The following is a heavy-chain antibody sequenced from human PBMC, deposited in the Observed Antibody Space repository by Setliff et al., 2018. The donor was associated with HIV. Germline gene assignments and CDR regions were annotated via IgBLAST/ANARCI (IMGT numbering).Heavy chain of an antibody. CDR2: IYNSGGT. CDR3: ARASRWGSIPFDY. J-gene: IGHJ4*02. Sequence: SETLSLTCTVSGGSISTGGYYWSWIRQHPGKGLEWIGYIYNSGGTYYNPSLKSRITMSIDTSKNQFSLKLNSVTAADTAGYFWARASRWGSIPFDYWGQGTLVTVSS. D-gene: IGHD2-21*01. V-gene: IGHV4-31*03. CDR1: GGSISTGGYY.